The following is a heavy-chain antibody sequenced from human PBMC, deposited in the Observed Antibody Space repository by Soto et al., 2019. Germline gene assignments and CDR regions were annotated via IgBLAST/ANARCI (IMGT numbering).Heavy chain of an antibody. CDR1: GGSISSGDYS. J-gene: IGHJ4*02. D-gene: IGHD3-22*01. V-gene: IGHV4-30-2*01. CDR3: ARVRREYDNSGPLAY. Sequence: QLQLQESGSGLVKPSQTLSLTCAVSGGSISSGDYSWNWIRQPPGKGLEWIGYIYYGGSTYYNPSLQSLVTMHVDRSRNQFSLTLISVTAADTAVYYCARVRREYDNSGPLAYWGQGTLVTVSS. CDR2: IYYGGST.